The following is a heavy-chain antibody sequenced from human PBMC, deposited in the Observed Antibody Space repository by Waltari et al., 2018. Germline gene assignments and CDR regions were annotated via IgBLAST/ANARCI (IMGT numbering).Heavy chain of an antibody. CDR1: GFSRGSYG. CDR3: AKDAFGNTYLDH. Sequence: QVQLVESGGGVVQPGMSLRPSCAASGFSRGSYGMHWVRQAPGKGLEWVALIFFGGGDSFYADSVRGRFTISRDNTKNTLYLDINSLRLDDTAIYYCAKDAFGNTYLDHWGQGTLVTVSS. J-gene: IGHJ4*02. V-gene: IGHV3-30*19. CDR2: IFFGGGDS. D-gene: IGHD3-10*01.